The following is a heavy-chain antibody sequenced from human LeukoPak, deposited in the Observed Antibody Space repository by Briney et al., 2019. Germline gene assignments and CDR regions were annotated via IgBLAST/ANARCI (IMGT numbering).Heavy chain of an antibody. CDR2: ISAYSGNT. V-gene: IGHV1-18*01. CDR3: ARVRNYDGSTYYFDY. CDR1: GYTFTNYG. J-gene: IGHJ4*02. D-gene: IGHD3-22*01. Sequence: GASVKVSCKASGYTFTNYGFSWVRQAPGQGLEWMGWISAYSGNTNYAQKFQGRVTMTTDTSTSTAYMELRSLRSDDTAVYYCARVRNYDGSTYYFDYWGQGTLVTVSS.